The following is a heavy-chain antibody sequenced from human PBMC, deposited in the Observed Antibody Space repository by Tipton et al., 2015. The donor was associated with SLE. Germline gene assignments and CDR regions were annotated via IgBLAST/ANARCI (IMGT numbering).Heavy chain of an antibody. CDR3: ARAPGLDRDYYYYYYYMDV. CDR2: INHSGGT. V-gene: IGHV4-34*01. D-gene: IGHD3-16*01. CDR1: GGSFSGYY. J-gene: IGHJ6*03. Sequence: TLSLTCAVYGGSFSGYYWSWIRQPPGKGLEWIGEINHSGGTNYNPSLKSRVTISVDTSKNQSSLKLSSVTAADTAVYYCARAPGLDRDYYYYYYYMDVWGKGTTVTVSS.